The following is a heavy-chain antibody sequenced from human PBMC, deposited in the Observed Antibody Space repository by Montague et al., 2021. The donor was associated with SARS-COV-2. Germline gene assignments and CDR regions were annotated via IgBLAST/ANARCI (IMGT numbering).Heavy chain of an antibody. Sequence: SLRLSCAASGFTFDDYAMHWVRQAPGKGLEWVSGISWNSGSIGYADSLKGRFTISRDNAKNSLYLQMNSLRAEDTALYYCAKIPSRDGCNLRDYWGQGTLVTVSS. CDR2: ISWNSGSI. CDR1: GFTFDDYA. V-gene: IGHV3-9*01. J-gene: IGHJ4*01. CDR3: AKIPSRDGCNLRDY. D-gene: IGHD5-24*01.